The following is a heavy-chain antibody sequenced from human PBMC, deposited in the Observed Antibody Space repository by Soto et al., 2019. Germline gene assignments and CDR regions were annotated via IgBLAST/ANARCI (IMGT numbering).Heavy chain of an antibody. J-gene: IGHJ4*02. Sequence: QLQLQESGPGLVKPSETLSLTCTVSGGSISSSSYYWGWIRQPPGKGLEWIGRIYYSGSTYYKPSLKSRVTMSVDTSKNQFSLKLSSVTAADTAVYYCATRGSSSWYGYWGQGTLVTVSS. V-gene: IGHV4-39*01. CDR3: ATRGSSSWYGY. D-gene: IGHD6-13*01. CDR2: IYYSGST. CDR1: GGSISSSSYY.